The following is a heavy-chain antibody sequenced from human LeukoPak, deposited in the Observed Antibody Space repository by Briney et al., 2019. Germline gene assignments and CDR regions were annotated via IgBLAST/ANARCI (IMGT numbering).Heavy chain of an antibody. CDR2: VGTSADT. CDR3: TRKTPGRTPFDY. V-gene: IGHV3-23*01. D-gene: IGHD2-15*01. J-gene: IGHJ4*02. Sequence: PGGSLRLSCLASGFTFSSYAMDWVRQAPRQGLQWVSAVGTSADTYYADSVRGRFTISRDNSKNTLYLQMDSLRAEDTAIYYCTRKTPGRTPFDYWGQGILVTVSS. CDR1: GFTFSSYA.